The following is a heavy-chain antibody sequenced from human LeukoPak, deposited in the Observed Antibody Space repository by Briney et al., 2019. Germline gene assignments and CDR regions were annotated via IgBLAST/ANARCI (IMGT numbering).Heavy chain of an antibody. CDR2: IIPILGIA. D-gene: IGHD3-22*01. CDR1: GGTFSSYA. Sequence: SVKVSCKASGGTFSSYAISWVRQAPGQGLEWMGRIIPILGIANYAQKFQGRVTITADKSTSTAYMELSSLRSEDTAVYYCARAPMIAGVAEYFQHWGQGTLVTVSS. CDR3: ARAPMIAGVAEYFQH. J-gene: IGHJ1*01. V-gene: IGHV1-69*04.